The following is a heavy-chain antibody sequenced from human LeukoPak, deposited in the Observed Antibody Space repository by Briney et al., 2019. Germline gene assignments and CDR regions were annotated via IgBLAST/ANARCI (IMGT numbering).Heavy chain of an antibody. CDR3: ARRVGPNYYYYYMDV. V-gene: IGHV4-34*01. CDR1: GGSFSGYY. D-gene: IGHD1-26*01. Sequence: SETLSLTCAVYGGSFSGYYWGWVRQPPGKGRGCIVEINDSGHTNYNPCLRSRVTISVDTPKNQFSLKQSSVTAADTAVYYCARRVGPNYYYYYMDVWGKGTTVTVSS. J-gene: IGHJ6*03. CDR2: INDSGHT.